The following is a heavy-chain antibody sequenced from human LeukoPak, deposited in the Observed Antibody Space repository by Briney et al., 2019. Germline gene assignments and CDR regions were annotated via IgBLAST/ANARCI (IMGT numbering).Heavy chain of an antibody. D-gene: IGHD3-22*01. CDR2: IYHSGST. Sequence: PSETLSLTCAVSGGSISSSNWWSWVRQPPGKGLEWIGEIYHSGSTNYNPSLKSRVTISVDKSKNQFSLKLSSVTAADTAVYYCARDDHDSSGYYYYYGMDVWGQGTTVTVSS. CDR1: GGSISSSNW. J-gene: IGHJ6*02. V-gene: IGHV4-4*02. CDR3: ARDDHDSSGYYYYYGMDV.